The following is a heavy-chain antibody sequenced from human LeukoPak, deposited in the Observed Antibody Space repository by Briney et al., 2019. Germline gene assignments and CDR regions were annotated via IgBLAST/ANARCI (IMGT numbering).Heavy chain of an antibody. V-gene: IGHV3-21*01. D-gene: IGHD3-22*01. Sequence: PGGSLRLSCAASGFTFSSYSMNWVRQAPGKGLEWVSSISSSSSYIYYADSVKGRFTISRDNAKNSLYLQMNSLRAEDTAVYYCARDLAGYDSSGYGYWGRGTLVTVSS. CDR3: ARDLAGYDSSGYGY. CDR1: GFTFSSYS. CDR2: ISSSSSYI. J-gene: IGHJ4*02.